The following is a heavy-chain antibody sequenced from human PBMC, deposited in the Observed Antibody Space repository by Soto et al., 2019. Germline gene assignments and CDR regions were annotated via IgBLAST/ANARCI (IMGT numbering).Heavy chain of an antibody. V-gene: IGHV4-34*01. CDR3: ARVSYYDILTGYDY. Sequence: SETLSLTCAVYGGSFSGYYWSWIRQPPGKGLEWIGEINHSGSTNYNPSLKSRVTISVDTSKNQFSLKLSSVTAADTAVYYCARVSYYDILTGYDYWGQGTLVTVSS. CDR1: GGSFSGYY. CDR2: INHSGST. J-gene: IGHJ4*02. D-gene: IGHD3-9*01.